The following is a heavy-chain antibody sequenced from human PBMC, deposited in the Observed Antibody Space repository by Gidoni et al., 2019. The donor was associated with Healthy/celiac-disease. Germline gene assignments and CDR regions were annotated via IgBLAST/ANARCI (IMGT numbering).Heavy chain of an antibody. Sequence: EVQLVESGGGLVKPGGSLRLSCAASGFTFSSYSMNWVRQAPGKGLEWVSSISSSSSYIYYADSVKGRFTISRDNAKNSLYLQMNSLRAEDTAVYYCARVHFRDGYNNFDYWGQGTLVTVSS. CDR2: ISSSSSYI. CDR3: ARVHFRDGYNNFDY. J-gene: IGHJ4*02. D-gene: IGHD5-12*01. CDR1: GFTFSSYS. V-gene: IGHV3-21*01.